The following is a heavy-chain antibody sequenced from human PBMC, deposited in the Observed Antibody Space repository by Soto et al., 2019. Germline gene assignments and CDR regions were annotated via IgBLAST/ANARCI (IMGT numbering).Heavy chain of an antibody. Sequence: QVQLQESGPGLVKPSQTLSLTCTVSGGSISSGGYYWSWIRQHPGKGLEWIGYIYYSGSTYYNPSLNSRVTISVDTSKNQFSRKLSSVTAADTAVYYCARDVRCSGGSCYSFVEDWGQGTLVTVSS. CDR1: GGSISSGGYY. D-gene: IGHD2-15*01. J-gene: IGHJ1*01. CDR2: IYYSGST. CDR3: ARDVRCSGGSCYSFVED. V-gene: IGHV4-31*03.